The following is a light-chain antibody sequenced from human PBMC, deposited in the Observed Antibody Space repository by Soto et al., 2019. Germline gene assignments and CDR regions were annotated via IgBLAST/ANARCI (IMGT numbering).Light chain of an antibody. V-gene: IGKV1-12*01. CDR1: QDISSW. J-gene: IGKJ4*01. CDR2: AAS. CDR3: QQANSFPLA. Sequence: DLQMTQSPSSVSASVGDRVTITCRASQDISSWLAWYQQKPGKAPKLLIYAASNLQSGVPSRFSGSGSGTDFTLTMNSLQPEDFATYFCQQANSFPLAFGGGTNVEIK.